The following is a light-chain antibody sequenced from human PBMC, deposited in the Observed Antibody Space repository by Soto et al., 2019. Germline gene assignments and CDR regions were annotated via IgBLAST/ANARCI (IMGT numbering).Light chain of an antibody. CDR2: AAS. CDR1: QGINSH. V-gene: IGKV1-9*01. Sequence: DIEVTLSQSFLSASVGDRVTITCRASQGINSHLAWYQQKPGKAPKLLIYAASTLQSGVPSRFSGSGSGTDFTLTISCLQSEDFATYYCQQYYIYPWPFGQGTKVDIK. J-gene: IGKJ1*01. CDR3: QQYYIYPWP.